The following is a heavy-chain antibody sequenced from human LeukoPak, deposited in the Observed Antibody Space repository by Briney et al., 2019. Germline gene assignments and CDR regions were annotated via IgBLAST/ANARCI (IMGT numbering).Heavy chain of an antibody. CDR2: INSDGSST. D-gene: IGHD6-13*01. J-gene: IGHJ5*02. CDR1: GFTFSSYW. V-gene: IGHV3-74*01. CDR3: ARVAEAAAFDP. Sequence: GGSLRLSCAASGFTFSSYWMHWVRQAPGKGLVWVSRINSDGSSTSYADSVKGRFTISRDNAKNTLYLQMNSLRAEDTAVYYCARVAEAAAFDPWGQGTLVTVSS.